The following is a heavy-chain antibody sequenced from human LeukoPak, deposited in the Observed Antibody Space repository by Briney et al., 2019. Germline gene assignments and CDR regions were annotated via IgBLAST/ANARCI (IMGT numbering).Heavy chain of an antibody. CDR1: GFTFSSYA. Sequence: PGGSLRLSCAASGFTFSSYAMHWVRQAPGKGLEWVAVISYDGSNKYYADSVKGRFTISRDNAKNSLYLQMNSLRAEDTAVYYCASHDYSNLYYFDYWGQGTLVTVSS. V-gene: IGHV3-30-3*02. CDR3: ASHDYSNLYYFDY. CDR2: ISYDGSNK. D-gene: IGHD4-11*01. J-gene: IGHJ4*02.